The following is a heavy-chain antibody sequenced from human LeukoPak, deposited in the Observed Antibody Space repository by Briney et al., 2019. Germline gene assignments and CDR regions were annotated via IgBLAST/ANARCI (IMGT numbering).Heavy chain of an antibody. J-gene: IGHJ4*02. CDR3: ARGNSGYYRNTKFDY. CDR2: INWNGGST. D-gene: IGHD3-22*01. V-gene: IGHV3-20*04. CDR1: GFTVSSNY. Sequence: GGSLRLSCAASGFTVSSNYMSWVRQAPGKGLEWVSGINWNGGSTGYADSVKGRFTISKGNAKNSLYLQMNSLRAEDTALYYCARGNSGYYRNTKFDYWGQGTLVTVSS.